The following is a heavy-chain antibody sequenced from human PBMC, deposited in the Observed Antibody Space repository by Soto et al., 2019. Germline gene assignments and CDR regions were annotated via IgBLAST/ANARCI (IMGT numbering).Heavy chain of an antibody. CDR1: GFTFPTYA. J-gene: IGHJ4*02. CDR3: AGDLRKLRFLDF. Sequence: QVQLVESGGGVIQPGRSLRLSCAGSGFTFPTYAFHWVRQAPGKGLEWVAVMSSDGTNKYYADSVKGRFTISRDNSKNTLYLQMDSLRGEDTAVYFCAGDLRKLRFLDFWCQGTLVSVSS. V-gene: IGHV3-30-3*01. D-gene: IGHD5-12*01. CDR2: MSSDGTNK.